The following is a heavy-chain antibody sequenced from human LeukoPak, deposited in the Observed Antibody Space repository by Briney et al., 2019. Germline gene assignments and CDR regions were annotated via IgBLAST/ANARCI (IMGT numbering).Heavy chain of an antibody. J-gene: IGHJ4*02. CDR2: IRSKAYGGTT. CDR1: GFTFGDYA. Sequence: GRSLILSCTASGFTFGDYAMSWVRQAPGKGLEWVGFIRSKAYGGTTEYAASVKGRFTISRDDSTSIAYLQMNSLKTEDTAVYYCTRDTPKIRGDYWGQGTLVTVSS. V-gene: IGHV3-49*04. CDR3: TRDTPKIRGDY.